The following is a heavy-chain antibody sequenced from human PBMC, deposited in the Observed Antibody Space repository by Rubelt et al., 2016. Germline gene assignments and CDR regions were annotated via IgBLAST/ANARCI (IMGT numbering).Heavy chain of an antibody. CDR3: ARHPLSSGCPDY. D-gene: IGHD6-19*01. Sequence: QLHQWGAGLLKPSETLSLTCAVYGGSLSGYSWSWIRQSPEKGLEWIGEINHSGTTSYNPSLKSRVTISVDTSKNQFSLRLSSVTAADTAVYYCARHPLSSGCPDYWGQGTLVTVSS. CDR2: INHSGTT. J-gene: IGHJ4*02. V-gene: IGHV4-34*01. CDR1: GGSLSGYS.